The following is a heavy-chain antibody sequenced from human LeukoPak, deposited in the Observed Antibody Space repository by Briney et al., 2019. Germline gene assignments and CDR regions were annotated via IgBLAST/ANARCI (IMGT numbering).Heavy chain of an antibody. CDR3: ASYVLGDAFDI. CDR2: IWYDGSNK. V-gene: IGHV3-33*01. J-gene: IGHJ3*02. D-gene: IGHD3-3*02. Sequence: GRSLRLSCAASGFTFSSYGMHWVRQAPGKGLEWVAVIWYDGSNKYYADSVKGRLTISRDNSKNTLYLQMNSLRAEDTAVYYCASYVLGDAFDIWGQGTMVTVSS. CDR1: GFTFSSYG.